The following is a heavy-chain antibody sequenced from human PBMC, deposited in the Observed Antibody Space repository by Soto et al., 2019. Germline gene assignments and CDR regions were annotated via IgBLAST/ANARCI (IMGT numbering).Heavy chain of an antibody. Sequence: QVQLQESGPGLVKPSETLSLTCTVSGGSISSYYWSWIRQPPGKGLEWIGCIYYSGTTNYNPSLKSRVTISVDTSKNQLSLKLSSVTAADTAVYYCARRYGYSFDYWGQGTLVTVSS. CDR2: IYYSGTT. J-gene: IGHJ4*02. D-gene: IGHD5-18*01. CDR3: ARRYGYSFDY. V-gene: IGHV4-59*08. CDR1: GGSISSYY.